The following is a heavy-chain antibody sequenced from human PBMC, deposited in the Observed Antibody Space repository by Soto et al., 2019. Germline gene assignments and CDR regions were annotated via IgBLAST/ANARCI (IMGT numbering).Heavy chain of an antibody. CDR3: ASGGIAVAGTSPYYYYYYGMDV. J-gene: IGHJ6*02. D-gene: IGHD6-19*01. Sequence: GESLKISCKGSGYSFAGYWITWVRQKPGKGLEWMGRIDPSDSQTYYSPSFRGHVTISVTKSITTVFLQWSSLRASDTAMYYCASGGIAVAGTSPYYYYYYGMDVWGQGTTVTVSS. CDR2: IDPSDSQT. V-gene: IGHV5-10-1*01. CDR1: GYSFAGYW.